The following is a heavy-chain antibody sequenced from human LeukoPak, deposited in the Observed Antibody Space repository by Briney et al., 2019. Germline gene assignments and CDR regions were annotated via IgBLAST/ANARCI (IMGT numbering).Heavy chain of an antibody. V-gene: IGHV3-23*01. CDR3: AKGAIIVAQTYNY. CDR2: ISGGGSNT. D-gene: IGHD3-22*01. CDR1: GFTFSSYA. Sequence: PGGSLRLSCAASGFTFSSYAMSWVRQAPGKGLEWVSAISGGGSNTYYADSVQGRFTISRDNSKNTLYLQMNSLRAEDTAVYYCAKGAIIVAQTYNYWGQGTLVTVSS. J-gene: IGHJ4*02.